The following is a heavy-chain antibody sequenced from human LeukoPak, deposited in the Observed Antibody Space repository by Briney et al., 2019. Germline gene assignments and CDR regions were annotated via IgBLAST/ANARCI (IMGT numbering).Heavy chain of an antibody. J-gene: IGHJ6*03. D-gene: IGHD2-15*01. V-gene: IGHV1-3*01. Sequence: ASVKVSCKAFGYIFTDYAIHWLRQAPGQRPEWMGWMNAGNGNTKYSQKFQGRITLIRDTSAATAYMELSSPRHDDLAVYYCARGRGTSGSNRDFYYYYYMDVWGKGTTVTVSS. CDR1: GYIFTDYA. CDR3: ARGRGTSGSNRDFYYYYYMDV. CDR2: MNAGNGNT.